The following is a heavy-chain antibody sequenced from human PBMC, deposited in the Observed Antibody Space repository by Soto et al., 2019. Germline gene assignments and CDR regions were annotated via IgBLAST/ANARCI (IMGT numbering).Heavy chain of an antibody. CDR1: SGPSSSHN. D-gene: IGHD1-1*01. V-gene: IGHV4-59*08. Sequence: QVQLQQSGPGLVKPSETLSLTCSVSSGPSSSHNWGWIRQPPGRGLEWIGYVYSTGGTSYNPSLKSRVTISADTSTNHFSLTLTSVTAADTAVYYCVRQGIGNLHGLVDVWGQGTKVRVSS. CDR3: VRQGIGNLHGLVDV. J-gene: IGHJ6*02. CDR2: VYSTGGT.